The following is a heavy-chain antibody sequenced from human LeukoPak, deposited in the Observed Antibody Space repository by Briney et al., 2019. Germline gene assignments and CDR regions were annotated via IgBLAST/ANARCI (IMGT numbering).Heavy chain of an antibody. J-gene: IGHJ4*02. CDR2: IKQDGSEK. Sequence: GGSLRLSCAASEFTFSSYWMSWVRQAPGKGLEWVANIKQDGSEKYYVDSVKGRFTISRDNAKNSLYLQMNSLRAEDTAVYYCAKDQVRGYSYGIKDYWGQGTLDTVSS. CDR1: EFTFSSYW. D-gene: IGHD5-18*01. V-gene: IGHV3-7*01. CDR3: AKDQVRGYSYGIKDY.